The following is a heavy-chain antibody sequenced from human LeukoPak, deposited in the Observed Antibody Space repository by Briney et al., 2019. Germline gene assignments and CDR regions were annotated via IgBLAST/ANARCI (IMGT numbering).Heavy chain of an antibody. CDR1: GFTFNTYT. D-gene: IGHD5-24*01. V-gene: IGHV3-21*01. CDR3: ARDSERRDGFSLYFFDY. CDR2: ISSGSTYR. J-gene: IGHJ4*02. Sequence: GGSLRLSCTASGFTFNTYTMNWVRQAPGKGLEWVSSISSGSTYRYYADSVKGRFTITRDNAENSLFLQMDSLRAEDTALYYCARDSERRDGFSLYFFDYWGRGTLVTVSS.